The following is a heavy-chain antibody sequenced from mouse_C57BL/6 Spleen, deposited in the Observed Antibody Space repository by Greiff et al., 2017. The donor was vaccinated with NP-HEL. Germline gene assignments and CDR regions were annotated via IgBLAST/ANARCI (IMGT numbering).Heavy chain of an antibody. CDR1: GYTFTSYW. Sequence: QPGAELVKPGASVKLSCKASGYTFTSYWMQWVKQRPGQGLEWIGEIDPSDSYTNYNQKFKGKATLTVDTSSSTAYMQLSSLTSEDSAVYYCARAATGAMDYWGQGTSVTVSS. CDR3: ARAATGAMDY. D-gene: IGHD1-2*01. V-gene: IGHV1-50*01. J-gene: IGHJ4*01. CDR2: IDPSDSYT.